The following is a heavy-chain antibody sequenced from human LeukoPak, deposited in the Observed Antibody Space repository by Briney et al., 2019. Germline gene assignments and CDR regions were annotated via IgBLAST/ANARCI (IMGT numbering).Heavy chain of an antibody. J-gene: IGHJ4*02. V-gene: IGHV3-11*03. CDR3: ARIPEVYSSSWFLDY. CDR2: ISSSSSYT. D-gene: IGHD6-13*01. CDR1: GFTFSDFY. Sequence: GGSLRLSCAASGFTFSDFYMSWIRQAPGKGLEWVSYISSSSSYTNYAASVKGRFTISRDSAKNSLYLQMNSLRAEDTAVYYCARIPEVYSSSWFLDYWGQGTLVTVSS.